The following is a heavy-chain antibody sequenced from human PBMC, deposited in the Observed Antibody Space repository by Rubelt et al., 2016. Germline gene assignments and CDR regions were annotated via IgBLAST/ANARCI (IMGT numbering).Heavy chain of an antibody. J-gene: IGHJ3*02. D-gene: IGHD5-24*01. V-gene: IGHV1-69*04. CDR2: IIPILGIA. Sequence: QVQLVQSGAEVKKPGSSVKVSCKASGGTFSSYAISWVRQAPGQGLEWMGRIIPILGIANYAQKFQGRVTITADKATSTAYMELGSLRSEDTAVYYCARRDGYNWDDAFDIWGQGTMVTVSS. CDR1: GGTFSSYA. CDR3: ARRDGYNWDDAFDI.